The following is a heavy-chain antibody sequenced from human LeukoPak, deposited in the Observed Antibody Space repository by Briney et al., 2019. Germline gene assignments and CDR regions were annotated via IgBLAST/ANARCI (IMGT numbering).Heavy chain of an antibody. CDR2: MNPNSGNR. J-gene: IGHJ5*02. D-gene: IGHD3-10*01. Sequence: PWASVKLSCKASGYTFTMYDINWDRQATGQGREWMGWMNPNSGNRGSAEKFQGRVTMTRDTSISTAYMELRSMRSEDTAVYYCARVPMVRTQSTGTLDPWGKGRMVTVSS. CDR1: GYTFTMYD. V-gene: IGHV1-8*01. CDR3: ARVPMVRTQSTGTLDP.